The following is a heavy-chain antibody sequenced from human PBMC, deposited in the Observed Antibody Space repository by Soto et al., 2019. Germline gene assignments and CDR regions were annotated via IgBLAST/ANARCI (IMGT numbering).Heavy chain of an antibody. D-gene: IGHD3-3*01. CDR1: GFSFSDYT. V-gene: IGHV3-21*03. CDR2: ISRESSYI. J-gene: IGHJ6*02. CDR3: GVGAGDFPCPYGIDV. Sequence: PGRSLRLSCTASGFSFSDYTMKWVRQAPGKGLEWVSSISRESSYIYYVDSVKGRFTISRDNAKNSVTLHMAGLRVDDTGLYFCGVGAGDFPCPYGIDVWGRETTVAVSS.